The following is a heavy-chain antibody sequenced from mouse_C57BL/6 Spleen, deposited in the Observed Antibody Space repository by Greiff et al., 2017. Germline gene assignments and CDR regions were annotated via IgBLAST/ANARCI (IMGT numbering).Heavy chain of an antibody. CDR2: IDPSDSYT. D-gene: IGHD1-1*01. CDR3: ARSPITTVVPY. CDR1: GYTFTSYW. J-gene: IGHJ2*01. V-gene: IGHV1-50*01. Sequence: VKLVESGAELVKPGASVKLSCKASGYTFTSYWMQWVKQRPGQGLEWIGEIDPSDSYTNYNQKFKGKATLTVDTSSSTAYMQLSSLTSEDSAVYYCARSPITTVVPYWGQGTTLTVSS.